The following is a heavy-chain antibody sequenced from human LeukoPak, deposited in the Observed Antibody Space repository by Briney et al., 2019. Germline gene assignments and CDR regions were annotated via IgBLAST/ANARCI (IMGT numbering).Heavy chain of an antibody. V-gene: IGHV4-61*02. D-gene: IGHD2-2*01. CDR3: ARMAIVVVPAAHWFDP. J-gene: IGHJ5*02. CDR1: GVSISSASYY. Sequence: KASETLSLTCTVSGVSISSASYYWSWIRQPAGKGLEWIGRIYISGSTNYKSSLKSRVTISLDTSKNQFSLKLSSVTAADTAVYYCARMAIVVVPAAHWFDPWGQGTLVTVSS. CDR2: IYISGST.